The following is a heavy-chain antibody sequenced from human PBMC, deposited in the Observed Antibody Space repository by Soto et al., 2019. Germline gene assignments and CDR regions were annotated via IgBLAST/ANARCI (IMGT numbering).Heavy chain of an antibody. CDR3: ARDKAASGGNSTYFDH. CDR2: IIPIFGTA. V-gene: IGHV1-69*13. J-gene: IGHJ4*02. Sequence: SVKVSCMASGGIFTNYAFSWVRQAPGQGLEWMGGIIPIFGTANYAQKFQGRVTITADESTTTAYMDLSSLTSEDTAVYYCARDKAASGGNSTYFDHWGQGTLVTVSS. D-gene: IGHD2-21*02. CDR1: GGIFTNYA.